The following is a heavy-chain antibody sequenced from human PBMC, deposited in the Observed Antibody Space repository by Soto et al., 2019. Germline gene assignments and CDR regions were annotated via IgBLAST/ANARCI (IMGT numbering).Heavy chain of an antibody. CDR2: INSDGSST. Sequence: EVQLVESGGGLVQPGGSLRLYCAVSGFTFSNYWMQWVRQAPGKGLVWVSRINSDGSSTSYADFVKGRFTISRDNAKNTMYLQMNSLRAEDTAVYYCARFRVDGDYVPLGQGTLVTFCS. J-gene: IGHJ5*02. D-gene: IGHD4-17*01. CDR1: GFTFSNYW. V-gene: IGHV3-74*01. CDR3: ARFRVDGDYVP.